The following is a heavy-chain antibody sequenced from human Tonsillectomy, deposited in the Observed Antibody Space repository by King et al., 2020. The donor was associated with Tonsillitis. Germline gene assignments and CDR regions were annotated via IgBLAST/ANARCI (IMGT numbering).Heavy chain of an antibody. V-gene: IGHV3-30-3*01. D-gene: IGHD3-22*01. CDR1: GFTFSSYA. J-gene: IGHJ4*02. CDR3: ARDQSPGDSTGFLNY. Sequence: VQLVESGGGVVQPGRSLRLSCAASGFTFSSYAIHWVRQAPVKGLEWVAVISYDGSNKYYADSVKGRFTISRDNYKNTLYLRMNSLRAEDTAVYYCARDQSPGDSTGFLNYWGQGTLVTVSS. CDR2: ISYDGSNK.